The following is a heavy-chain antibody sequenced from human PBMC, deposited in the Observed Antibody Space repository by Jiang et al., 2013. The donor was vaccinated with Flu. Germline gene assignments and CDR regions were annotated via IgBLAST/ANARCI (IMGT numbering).Heavy chain of an antibody. Sequence: GAEVKKPGASVKVSCKASGYTFTSYAMHWVRQAPGQRLEWMGWINAGNGNTKYSQKFQGRVTITRDTSASTAYMELSSLRSEDTAVYYCARDQWELLVRHPTSIAYWGQGTLVTVSS. CDR3: ARDQWELLVRHPTSIAY. J-gene: IGHJ4*02. V-gene: IGHV1-3*01. CDR2: INAGNGNT. D-gene: IGHD1-26*01. CDR1: GYTFTSYA.